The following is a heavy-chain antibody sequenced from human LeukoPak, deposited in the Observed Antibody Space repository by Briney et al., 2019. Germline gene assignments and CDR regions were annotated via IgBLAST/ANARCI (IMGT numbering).Heavy chain of an antibody. CDR2: ISSSSSYI. Sequence: GGSLRLSCAASGFTLSSYSMNWVRQAPGKGLEWVSSISSSSSYIYYADSVKGRFTISRDNAKNSLYLQMNSLRAEDTALYYCARGVSYYYDSTGYYLFDYWGQGTLVTVAS. J-gene: IGHJ4*02. D-gene: IGHD3-22*01. CDR3: ARGVSYYYDSTGYYLFDY. CDR1: GFTLSSYS. V-gene: IGHV3-21*04.